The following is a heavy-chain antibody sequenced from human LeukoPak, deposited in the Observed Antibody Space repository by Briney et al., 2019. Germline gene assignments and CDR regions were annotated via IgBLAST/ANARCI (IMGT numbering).Heavy chain of an antibody. Sequence: SVKVSCKASGGTFSSYAISWVRQAPGQGLEWMGGIIPIFGTANYAQKFQGRVTITADESTSTAYMELSSLRSEDTAVYYCACHYGSGSYCPFDYWGQGTLVTVSS. D-gene: IGHD3-10*01. V-gene: IGHV1-69*13. J-gene: IGHJ4*02. CDR2: IIPIFGTA. CDR3: ACHYGSGSYCPFDY. CDR1: GGTFSSYA.